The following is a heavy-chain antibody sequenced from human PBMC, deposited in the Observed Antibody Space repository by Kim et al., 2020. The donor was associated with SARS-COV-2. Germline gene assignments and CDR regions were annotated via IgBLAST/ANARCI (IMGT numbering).Heavy chain of an antibody. J-gene: IGHJ4*02. Sequence: GSSIKYAASVNGRFTISRDSGKKSLSLQTNSLTPEDTAVYYCVREPANWGQGTLVTVSS. CDR2: GSSI. V-gene: IGHV3-11*01. CDR3: VREPAN.